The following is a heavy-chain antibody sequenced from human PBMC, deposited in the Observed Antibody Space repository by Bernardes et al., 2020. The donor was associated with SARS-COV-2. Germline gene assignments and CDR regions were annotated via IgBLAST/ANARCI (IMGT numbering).Heavy chain of an antibody. V-gene: IGHV3-23*01. Sequence: GGSLRLSCAASRFSFSTYAMSWVRQAPGKGLEWVSVISNSGGKMYYADSMKGRFTISRDNSKNTLFLQMNSLRAEDTAVYYCAKNREAFGDSLIDYWGQGTLVTVSS. J-gene: IGHJ4*02. CDR3: AKNREAFGDSLIDY. D-gene: IGHD4-17*01. CDR1: RFSFSTYA. CDR2: ISNSGGKM.